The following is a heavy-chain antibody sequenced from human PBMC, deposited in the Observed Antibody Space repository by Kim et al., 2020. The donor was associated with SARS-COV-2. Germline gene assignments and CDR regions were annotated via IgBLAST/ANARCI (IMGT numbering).Heavy chain of an antibody. V-gene: IGHV4-39*01. D-gene: IGHD3-22*01. CDR2: IYYSGST. J-gene: IGHJ2*01. CDR1: GGSISSSSYY. CDR3: ARRVVIHWYFDL. Sequence: SETLSLTCTVSGGSISSSSYYWGWIRQPPGKGLEWIGSIYYSGSTYYNPYLKSRVTISVDTYKNQFSLKLSSVTAADTAVYYCARRVVIHWYFDLWGRGTRVTVSS.